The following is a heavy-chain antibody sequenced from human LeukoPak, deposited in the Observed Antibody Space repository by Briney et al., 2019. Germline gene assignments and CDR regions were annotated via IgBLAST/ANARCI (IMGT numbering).Heavy chain of an antibody. CDR2: FSGSGGST. V-gene: IGHV3-23*01. CDR3: AKNGDRGAYCSGGSCYPYYYYNMDV. Sequence: GGSLRLSCAASGFTFSSYAMSWVRQAPGKGLECISGFSGSGGSTYYADSVKGRFTISRDNSKNTLYLQMNSLRAEDMAIYYCAKNGDRGAYCSGGSCYPYYYYNMDVWGKGTTVTISS. D-gene: IGHD2-15*01. J-gene: IGHJ6*03. CDR1: GFTFSSYA.